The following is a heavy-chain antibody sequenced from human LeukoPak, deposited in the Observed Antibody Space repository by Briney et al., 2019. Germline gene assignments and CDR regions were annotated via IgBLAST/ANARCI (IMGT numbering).Heavy chain of an antibody. Sequence: SETLSLTCAVYGGSLSGNYWSWIRQPPGKGLEWIGSIYHSGSTYYNPSLKSRVTISVDTSKNQFSLKLSSVTAADTAVYYCARVVGGTYDYWGQGTLVTVSS. CDR2: IYHSGST. V-gene: IGHV4-38-2*01. CDR1: GGSLSGNY. J-gene: IGHJ4*02. D-gene: IGHD1-26*01. CDR3: ARVVGGTYDY.